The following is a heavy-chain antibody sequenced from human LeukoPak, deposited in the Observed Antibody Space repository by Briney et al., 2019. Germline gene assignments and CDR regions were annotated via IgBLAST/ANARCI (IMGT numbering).Heavy chain of an antibody. V-gene: IGHV3-23*01. CDR3: AVGGDSLTGRPYYWYFDL. CDR2: VSGSGGST. J-gene: IGHJ2*01. D-gene: IGHD3-9*01. CDR1: GFTFSSYA. Sequence: GGSLRLSCAASGFTFSSYAMSWVRQAPGKGLEWVSAVSGSGGSTYYADSVKGRFTISRDNSKNTLYLQMNSLRAEDTAVYYCAVGGDSLTGRPYYWYFDLWGRGTLVTVSS.